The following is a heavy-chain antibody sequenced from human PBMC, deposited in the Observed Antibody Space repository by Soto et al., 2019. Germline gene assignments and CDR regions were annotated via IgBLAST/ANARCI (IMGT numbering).Heavy chain of an antibody. J-gene: IGHJ6*02. Sequence: SETLSLTCTVSGGSISGYYWSWIRRPPGKGLEWIGNVYYSGGAKYNPSVKRRVSISVDTSKNQFSLNLSSVTAADTAVYYCTRDGDGRMTTNPYYYYGMDVWGPGITVTVSS. CDR2: VYYSGGA. V-gene: IGHV4-59*01. CDR1: GGSISGYY. CDR3: TRDGDGRMTTNPYYYYGMDV. D-gene: IGHD2-21*02.